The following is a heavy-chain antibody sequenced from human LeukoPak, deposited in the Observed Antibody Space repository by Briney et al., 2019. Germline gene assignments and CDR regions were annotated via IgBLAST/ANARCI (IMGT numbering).Heavy chain of an antibody. V-gene: IGHV3-64*01. Sequence: PGGSLRLSCAASGFTFSTYAMHWVRQAPGKGLEYVSAISSSGDSTYYANSVKGRFTISRDNSKNTLYLQMGSLSPDDMAMYYCARAPREGYSGSYYDYWGQGTLVTVSS. J-gene: IGHJ4*02. CDR1: GFTFSTYA. D-gene: IGHD1-26*01. CDR3: ARAPREGYSGSYYDY. CDR2: ISSSGDST.